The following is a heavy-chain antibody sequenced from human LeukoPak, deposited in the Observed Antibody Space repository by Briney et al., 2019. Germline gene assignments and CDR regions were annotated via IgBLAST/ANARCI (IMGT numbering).Heavy chain of an antibody. CDR2: IYYSGST. CDR3: ARDRSYYDSSGYSP. Sequence: SETLSLTCTVSGGSISSSSYYWGWIRQPPGKGLEWIGSIYYSGSTYYNPSLKSRVTISVDTSKNQFSLKLSSVTAADTAVYYCARDRSYYDSSGYSPWGQGTLVTVSS. D-gene: IGHD3-22*01. V-gene: IGHV4-39*07. CDR1: GGSISSSSYY. J-gene: IGHJ5*02.